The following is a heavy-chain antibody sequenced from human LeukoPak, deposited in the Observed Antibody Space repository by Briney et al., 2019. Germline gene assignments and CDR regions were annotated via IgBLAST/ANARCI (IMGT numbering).Heavy chain of an antibody. V-gene: IGHV3-7*01. CDR3: ARVDYYDRDYGMDV. CDR2: IRRDGSEK. Sequence: GGSLRLSSAASGFTFSSYWMSWVRQAPGKGLEWVANIRRDGSEKYYVDSVKGRFTISRDNAKNSLYLQMNSLRAEDTAVYYCARVDYYDRDYGMDVWGQGTTVTVSS. CDR1: GFTFSSYW. J-gene: IGHJ6*02. D-gene: IGHD3-22*01.